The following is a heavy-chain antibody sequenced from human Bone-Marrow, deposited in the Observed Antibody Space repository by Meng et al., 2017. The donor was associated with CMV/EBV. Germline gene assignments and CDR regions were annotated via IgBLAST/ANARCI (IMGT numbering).Heavy chain of an antibody. CDR2: IYSGGST. J-gene: IGHJ6*02. V-gene: IGHV3-66*01. Sequence: GESLKISCAASGFTVSSNYMSWVRQAPGKGLEWVSVIYSGGSTYYADSVKGRFTISRDNAKNTLYLQMNSLRAEDTAVYYCARGDYDFWSGYYPHYYYYYGMDVWGQGTTVTVSS. CDR1: GFTVSSNY. CDR3: ARGDYDFWSGYYPHYYYYYGMDV. D-gene: IGHD3-3*01.